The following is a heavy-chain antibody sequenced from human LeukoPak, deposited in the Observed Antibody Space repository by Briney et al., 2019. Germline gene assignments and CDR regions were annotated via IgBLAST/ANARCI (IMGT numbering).Heavy chain of an antibody. CDR2: VSSRGAT. CDR1: GASISDYY. V-gene: IGHV4-59*01. CDR3: ARAQKTMLSRAVYFFDF. D-gene: IGHD2-2*01. Sequence: SETLSLTCNVSGASISDYYWSWIRQSPTRGLEWIVYVSSRGATKNNPSLKSRVTTSAHTSENQLSLKLTSVTAADTAVYYCARAQKTMLSRAVYFFDFWGQGLLVTVSS. J-gene: IGHJ4*02.